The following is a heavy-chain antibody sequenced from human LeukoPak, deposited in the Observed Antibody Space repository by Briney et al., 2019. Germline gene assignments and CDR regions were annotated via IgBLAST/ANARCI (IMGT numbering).Heavy chain of an antibody. CDR3: ASPRNYDSSTFDI. CDR2: ISTSSTYI. V-gene: IGHV3-21*01. D-gene: IGHD3-22*01. CDR1: GFTLSGYS. J-gene: IGHJ3*02. Sequence: GGSLRLSCAASGFTLSGYSMNWVRQARGKGLEWASSISTSSTYIYYADSVKGRFTISRDNAKNSLYLQMNSLRAEDTAVYYCASPRNYDSSTFDIWGQGTMVTVSS.